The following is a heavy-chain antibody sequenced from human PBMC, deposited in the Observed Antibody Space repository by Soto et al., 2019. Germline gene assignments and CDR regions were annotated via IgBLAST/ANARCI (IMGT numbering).Heavy chain of an antibody. D-gene: IGHD3-3*01. J-gene: IGHJ6*02. CDR1: GGSISSSSYY. CDR3: TTLSITIFGVVLMDV. V-gene: IGHV4-39*07. CDR2: IYYSGST. Sequence: SETLSLTCTVSGGSISSSSYYWGWIRQPPGKGLEWIGTIYYSGSTYYNPSLKSRVTISVDTSKNQFSLKLNTVTAADTAVYYCTTLSITIFGVVLMDVWGQGTTVTVSS.